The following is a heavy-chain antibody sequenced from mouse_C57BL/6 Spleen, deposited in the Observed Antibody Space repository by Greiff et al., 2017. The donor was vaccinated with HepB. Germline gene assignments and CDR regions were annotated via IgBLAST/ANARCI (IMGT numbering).Heavy chain of an antibody. CDR2: SRNKANDYTT. J-gene: IGHJ1*03. D-gene: IGHD2-4*01. V-gene: IGHV7-1*01. CDR1: GFTFSDFY. CDR3: AREAGDYNWYCDV. Sequence: EVKLVESGGGLVQSGRSLRLSCATSGFTFSDFYMEWVRQAPGKGLEWIAASRNKANDYTTEYSASVKGRFIVSRDTSQSILYLQMNALRAEDTAIYYCAREAGDYNWYCDVWGTGTTATVSA.